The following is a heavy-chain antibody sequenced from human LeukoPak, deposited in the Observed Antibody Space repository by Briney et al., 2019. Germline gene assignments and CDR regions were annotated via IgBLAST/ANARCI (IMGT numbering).Heavy chain of an antibody. CDR1: GGSVSSGSYY. J-gene: IGHJ5*02. CDR3: ARVSGTTDNWFDP. V-gene: IGHV4-61*01. D-gene: IGHD1-26*01. Sequence: SETLSLTCTVSGGSVSSGSYYWSWIRQPPGKGLEWIRYIYYSGSTNYNPSLKSRVTISVDTSKNQFSLKLSSVTAADTAVYYCARVSGTTDNWFDPWGQGTLVTVSS. CDR2: IYYSGST.